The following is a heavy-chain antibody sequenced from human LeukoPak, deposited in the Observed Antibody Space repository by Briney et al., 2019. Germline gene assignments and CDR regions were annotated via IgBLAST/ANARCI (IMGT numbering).Heavy chain of an antibody. V-gene: IGHV3-23*01. CDR2: ISGSGGST. D-gene: IGHD6-13*01. Sequence: GGSLRLSSAAPGFTFRSYAISTGSETPGKGLGWVSAISGSGGSTYYADSVTGRLTISRDNSKNTLYLQMDSLRAEDTDVYYCAKETRYSSTIGYWGQGTLVTVSS. J-gene: IGHJ4*02. CDR3: AKETRYSSTIGY. CDR1: GFTFRSYA.